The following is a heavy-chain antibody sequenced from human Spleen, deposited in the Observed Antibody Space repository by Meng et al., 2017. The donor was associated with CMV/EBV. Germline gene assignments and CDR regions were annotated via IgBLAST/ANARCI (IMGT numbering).Heavy chain of an antibody. D-gene: IGHD4-17*01. CDR1: GYSFTAYY. CDR3: ARGGLRDPNYFDY. Sequence: SVKVSCKASGYSFTAYYIHWVRQAPGQGLEWMGGIIPIFGTANYAQKFQGRVTITTDESTSTAYMELSSLRSEDTAVYYCARGGLRDPNYFDYWGQGTLVTVSS. V-gene: IGHV1-69*05. J-gene: IGHJ4*02. CDR2: IIPIFGTA.